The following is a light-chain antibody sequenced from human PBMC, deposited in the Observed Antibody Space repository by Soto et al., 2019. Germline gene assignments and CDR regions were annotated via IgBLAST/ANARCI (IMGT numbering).Light chain of an antibody. CDR2: DAS. CDR1: QSVSGL. J-gene: IGKJ1*01. CDR3: QQYETFSGT. V-gene: IGKV1-5*01. Sequence: DIRMTPSPSTLSASVVDTVPVTCRASQSVSGLLAWYQQKPGEAPKLLIYDASAWPRGVPSRFSGSGSGTNFTLTIASLQPDDFATYYCQQYETFSGTFGPGTKVDI.